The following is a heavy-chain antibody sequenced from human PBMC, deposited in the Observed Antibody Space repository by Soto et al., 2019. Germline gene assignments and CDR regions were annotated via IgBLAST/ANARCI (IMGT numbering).Heavy chain of an antibody. V-gene: IGHV3-48*03. D-gene: IGHD6-13*01. J-gene: IGHJ4*02. CDR1: GFTFSSSE. CDR3: GRGRGSSWVDC. CDR2: IRVSGSAV. Sequence: SLRLWFAASGFTFSSSEMNWVSQAPGRALEWLSYIRVSGSAVPCADSVKGRFTISRDNASNSPYLQMNSLRVDDTAVYDCGRGRGSSWVDCCGQGTRVT.